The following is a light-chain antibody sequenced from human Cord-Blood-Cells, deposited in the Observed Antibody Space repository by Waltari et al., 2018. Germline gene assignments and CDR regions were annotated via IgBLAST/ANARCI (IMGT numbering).Light chain of an antibody. CDR2: DVS. CDR1: RSDVGGYNY. Sequence: SALTQPRPVSGSPGQSVTISCTGTRSDVGGYNYVPWYQQHPGKAPKLMIYDVSKRPSGVRDRFSGSKSGNTASLTISGLQAEYEADYYCCSYAGSYTWVFGGGTKLTVL. V-gene: IGLV2-11*01. J-gene: IGLJ3*02. CDR3: CSYAGSYTWV.